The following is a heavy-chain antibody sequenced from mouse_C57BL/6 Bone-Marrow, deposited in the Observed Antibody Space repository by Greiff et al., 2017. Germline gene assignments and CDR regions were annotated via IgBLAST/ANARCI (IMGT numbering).Heavy chain of an antibody. CDR1: GYTFTSYW. V-gene: IGHV1-55*01. J-gene: IGHJ2*01. Sequence: QVQLQQPGAELVKPGASVKMSCKASGYTFTSYWITWVKQRPGQGLEWIGDIYPTSGRTNYNEKFKSKAILTVDTSSNTAYMTLSSLTSEDSAVFYCARSGPLGRSVDYWGQGTTLTVSS. CDR2: IYPTSGRT. CDR3: ARSGPLGRSVDY. D-gene: IGHD4-1*01.